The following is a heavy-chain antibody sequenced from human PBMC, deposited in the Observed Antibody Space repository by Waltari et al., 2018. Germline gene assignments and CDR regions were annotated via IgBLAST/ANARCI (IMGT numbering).Heavy chain of an antibody. D-gene: IGHD6-13*01. V-gene: IGHV4-38-2*01. Sequence: QVQLQESGPGLVKPSETLSLTCAVSGYSISSGYYWGWIRQPPGKGLEWIGNIYHSGSTHYNPSLKSRFTISVDTSKNQFSLKLSSVTAADTAVYDCARRAAITAAGPTYYMDVWGKGTTVTVSS. CDR1: GYSISSGYY. CDR3: ARRAAITAAGPTYYMDV. J-gene: IGHJ6*03. CDR2: IYHSGST.